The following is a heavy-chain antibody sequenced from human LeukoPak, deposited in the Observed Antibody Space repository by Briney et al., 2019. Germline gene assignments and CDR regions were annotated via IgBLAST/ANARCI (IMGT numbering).Heavy chain of an antibody. Sequence: PGGSLRLSCAASGFTFSSYWMSWVRQAPGKGLEWVANIKQDGSEKYYVDSVKGRFTISRDNAKNSLYLQMNSLRAEDTAVYYCARERGVWFRYFDEPGNFGDAFDTWGKG. V-gene: IGHV3-7*03. J-gene: IGHJ3*02. D-gene: IGHD3-9*01. CDR1: GFTFSSYW. CDR2: IKQDGSEK. CDR3: ARERGVWFRYFDEPGNFGDAFDT.